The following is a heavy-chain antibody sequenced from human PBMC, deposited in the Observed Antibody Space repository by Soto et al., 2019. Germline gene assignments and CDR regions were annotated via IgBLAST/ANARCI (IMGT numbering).Heavy chain of an antibody. D-gene: IGHD2-21*01. Sequence: GGSLRLSCAASGFTFSTYAMTWVRQAPGRGLEWVSTILHDETPFYTDSVKGRFTISRDNVRGTLYLQMNGLRVEDAALYYCAKDLFPTSGQRFFFESWGQGSLVTVSS. CDR2: ILHDETP. CDR3: AKDLFPTSGQRFFFES. CDR1: GFTFSTYA. J-gene: IGHJ4*02. V-gene: IGHV3-23*01.